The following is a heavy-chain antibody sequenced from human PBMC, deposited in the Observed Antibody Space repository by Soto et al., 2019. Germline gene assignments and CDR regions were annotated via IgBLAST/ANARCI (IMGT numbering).Heavy chain of an antibody. D-gene: IGHD3-16*01. J-gene: IGHJ5*02. CDR2: IYCDDDK. CDR3: AHIPNYYQYDWFDP. V-gene: IGHV2-5*02. CDR1: GFSLTTRGVV. Sequence: QITLKESGPTLVKPTQTLTLTCTFSGFSLTTRGVVVGWIRQPPGKALECLALIYCDDDKRYSPSLQSRLAITKDTSKNQVVLTMTNVDPVDTATYYCAHIPNYYQYDWFDPWGQGTLVSVSS.